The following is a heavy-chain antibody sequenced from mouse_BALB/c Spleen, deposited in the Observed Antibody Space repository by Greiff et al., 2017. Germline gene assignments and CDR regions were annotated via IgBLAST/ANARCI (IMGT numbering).Heavy chain of an antibody. V-gene: IGHV5-17*02. CDR3: AAGNYDYLCAY. D-gene: IGHD2-4*01. CDR2: ISSGSSTI. CDR1: GFTFSSFG. J-gene: IGHJ3*01. Sequence: EVQLVESGGGLVQPGGSRKLSCAASGFTFSSFGMHWVRQAPEKGLEWVAYISSGSSTIYYADTVKGRFTISRDNPKNTLFLQMTSLRSEDTAMYYCAAGNYDYLCAYWGQGTLVTVSA.